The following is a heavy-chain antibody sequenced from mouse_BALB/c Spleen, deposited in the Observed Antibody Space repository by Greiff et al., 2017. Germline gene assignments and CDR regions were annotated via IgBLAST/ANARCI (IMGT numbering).Heavy chain of an antibody. Sequence: EVMLVESGGGLVKPGGSLKLSCAASGFTFSDYYMYWVRQTPEKRLEWVATISDGGSYTYYPDSVKGRFTISRDNAKNNLYLQMSSLKSEDTAMYYCARDPDYDDAMDYWGQGTSVTVSA. CDR3: ARDPDYDDAMDY. D-gene: IGHD2-4*01. CDR2: ISDGGSYT. V-gene: IGHV5-4*02. CDR1: GFTFSDYY. J-gene: IGHJ4*01.